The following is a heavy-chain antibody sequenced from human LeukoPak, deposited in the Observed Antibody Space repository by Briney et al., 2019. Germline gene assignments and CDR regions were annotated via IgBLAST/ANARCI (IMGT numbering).Heavy chain of an antibody. Sequence: SETLSLTCTVSGGSISSYYWSWIRQPPGKGLEWIGYIYYSGSTNYNPSLKSRVTISVDTSKNQFSLKLSSVTAADTAVYYCARDSVVPAAGIDAFDIWGQGTMVTVSS. CDR2: IYYSGST. V-gene: IGHV4-59*01. D-gene: IGHD2-2*01. CDR1: GGSISSYY. J-gene: IGHJ3*02. CDR3: ARDSVVPAAGIDAFDI.